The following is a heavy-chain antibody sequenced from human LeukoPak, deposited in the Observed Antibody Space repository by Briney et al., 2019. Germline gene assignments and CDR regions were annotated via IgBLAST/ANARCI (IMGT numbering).Heavy chain of an antibody. CDR2: IYYSGST. J-gene: IGHJ4*02. Sequence: SETLSLTCTVSGGSISSYYWSWIRQPPGKGLEWIGYIYYSGSTNYNPSLKSRVTISVDTSKNQFSLKLSSVTAADTAVYYCARHPTYGDCEFDYWGQGTLVTVSS. CDR3: ARHPTYGDCEFDY. CDR1: GGSISSYY. V-gene: IGHV4-59*01. D-gene: IGHD4-17*01.